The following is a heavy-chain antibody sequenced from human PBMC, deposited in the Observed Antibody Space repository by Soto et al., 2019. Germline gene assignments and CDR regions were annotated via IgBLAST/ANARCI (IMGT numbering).Heavy chain of an antibody. J-gene: IGHJ4*02. V-gene: IGHV3-53*01. CDR3: ARSPADYYDSSGYIDY. Sequence: LRLSCAASGFTVSSNYMSWVRQAPGKGLEWVSVIYSGGSTYYADSVKGRFTISRDNSKNTLYLQMNSLRAEDTAVYYCARSPADYYDSSGYIDYWGQGTLVTVSS. CDR1: GFTVSSNY. CDR2: IYSGGST. D-gene: IGHD3-22*01.